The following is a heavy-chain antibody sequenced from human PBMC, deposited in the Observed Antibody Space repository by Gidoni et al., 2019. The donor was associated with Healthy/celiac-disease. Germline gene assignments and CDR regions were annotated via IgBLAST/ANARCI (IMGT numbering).Heavy chain of an antibody. Sequence: HVQLVQSGPEVNQPRSSAKVSCKSSGGSFISYAISWVRQGPGQGLEWMGGIIPIFGTANYAQKFQGRVTIAADESTSTAYMELSSLRSEETAVYYCARAHYYDSSGYLDAFDIWGQGTMVTVSS. V-gene: IGHV1-69*01. D-gene: IGHD3-22*01. CDR1: GGSFISYA. CDR2: IIPIFGTA. J-gene: IGHJ3*02. CDR3: ARAHYYDSSGYLDAFDI.